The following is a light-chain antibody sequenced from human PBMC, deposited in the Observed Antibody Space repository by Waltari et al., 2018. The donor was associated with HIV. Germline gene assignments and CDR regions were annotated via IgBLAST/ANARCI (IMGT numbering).Light chain of an antibody. CDR2: AAS. J-gene: IGKJ4*01. V-gene: IGKV1-39*01. CDR3: QQSYSTPLT. Sequence: DIQLTQSPPSLSASVGDSVTTTCRASQTISSYLSWYHQKPGKAPKLLIYAASSLQSGVPSRFSGSGSGTDFTLTISNLQPEDSATYYCQQSYSTPLTFGGGTKVEIK. CDR1: QTISSY.